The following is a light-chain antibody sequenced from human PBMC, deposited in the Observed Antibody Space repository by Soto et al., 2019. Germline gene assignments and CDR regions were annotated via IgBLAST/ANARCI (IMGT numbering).Light chain of an antibody. CDR1: QPVSTW. V-gene: IGKV1-5*01. CDR3: QQYNSLLFT. Sequence: DVLMTQSPSTLSAFVGDTAFITCRASQPVSTWVAWYAQKPGKSPKLLISEASSLASGVPSRFSGSGSGTEFTLTISSLQPSDSGTYFCQQYNSLLFTFGPGTKVDI. CDR2: EAS. J-gene: IGKJ3*01.